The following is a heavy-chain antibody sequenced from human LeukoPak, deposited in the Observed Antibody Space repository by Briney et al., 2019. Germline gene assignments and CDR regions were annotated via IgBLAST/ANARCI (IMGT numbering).Heavy chain of an antibody. J-gene: IGHJ4*02. CDR2: IYYTGST. Sequence: PSGTLSLTCTVSGGSISSYYWIWIRQPPGKGLDWIGFIYYTGSTNYNPSLKSRVTISVDTSKNQFSLKLSSVTAADTAVYYCARGRSYTGGFDYWGQGTLVTVSS. D-gene: IGHD1-26*01. CDR3: ARGRSYTGGFDY. CDR1: GGSISSYY. V-gene: IGHV4-59*01.